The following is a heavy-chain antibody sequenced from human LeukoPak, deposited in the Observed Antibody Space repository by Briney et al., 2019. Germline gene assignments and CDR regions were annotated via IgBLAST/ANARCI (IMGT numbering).Heavy chain of an antibody. CDR3: ARAPDFWSGYIDY. CDR1: GFTFSSYS. D-gene: IGHD3-3*01. V-gene: IGHV3-21*01. J-gene: IGHJ4*02. CDR2: ISSSSSYI. Sequence: GGSLRLSCAASGFTFSSYSMNWVRQAPGKGLEWVSSISSSSSYIYYADSVKGRFTISRDNAKNSLYLQMNSLRAEDTAVYYCARAPDFWSGYIDYWGQGTLATVSS.